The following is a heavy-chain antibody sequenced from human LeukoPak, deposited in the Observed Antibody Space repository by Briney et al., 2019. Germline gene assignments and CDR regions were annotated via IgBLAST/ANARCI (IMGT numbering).Heavy chain of an antibody. CDR1: GYSFTNYW. J-gene: IGHJ6*03. D-gene: IGHD3-22*01. CDR2: IYPGDSDT. V-gene: IGHV5-51*01. CDR3: ARHYYESSDFYYRDV. Sequence: GESLKISCKGSGYSFTNYWIGWVRQRPGKGLEWMGIIYPGDSDTRYSPSFQGQVTISADKSISTAYLQWSSLKASATAMYYWARHYYESSDFYYRDVGEKGARATFPS.